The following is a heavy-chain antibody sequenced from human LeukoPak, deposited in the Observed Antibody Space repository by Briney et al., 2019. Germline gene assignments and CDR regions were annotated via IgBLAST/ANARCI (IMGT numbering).Heavy chain of an antibody. D-gene: IGHD3-10*01. CDR2: TYYRSKGYS. J-gene: IGHJ6*03. CDR3: ARRRGYYGSGSYLSYYYYYMDV. CDR1: GDSVSRNNAG. Sequence: SQTLSLTCVISGDSVSRNNAGWNWIRQSPSRGLEWLGRTYYRSKGYSDFAPSVRNRITITPDTSKNQFSLKLSSVTAADTAVYYCARRRGYYGSGSYLSYYYYYMDVWGKGTTVTISS. V-gene: IGHV6-1*01.